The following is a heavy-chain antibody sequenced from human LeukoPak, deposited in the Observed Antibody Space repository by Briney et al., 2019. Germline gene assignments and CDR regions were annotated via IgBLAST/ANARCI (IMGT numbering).Heavy chain of an antibody. CDR2: ISYDGSNK. Sequence: GGSLRLSCAASGFTFSSYGMHWVRQAPGKGLEWVAVISYDGSNKYYADSVKGRFTISRGNSKNTLYLQMNSLRAEDTAVYYCANLVGATPYWGQGTLVTVSS. V-gene: IGHV3-30*18. CDR1: GFTFSSYG. CDR3: ANLVGATPY. J-gene: IGHJ4*02. D-gene: IGHD1-26*01.